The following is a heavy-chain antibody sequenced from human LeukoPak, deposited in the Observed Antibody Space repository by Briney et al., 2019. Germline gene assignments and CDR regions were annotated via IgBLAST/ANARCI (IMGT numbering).Heavy chain of an antibody. CDR1: GFTYSSYS. CDR3: AKVNYDDSSGFYYESGIDY. D-gene: IGHD3-22*01. J-gene: IGHJ4*02. CDR2: ISSSSSYI. Sequence: GGSLRLSCAASGFTYSSYSMNWVRQAPGKGLEWVSSISSSSSYIYYADSVKGRFTISRDNAKNSLYLQMNSLRAEDTAVYYCAKVNYDDSSGFYYESGIDYWGQGTLVTVSS. V-gene: IGHV3-21*04.